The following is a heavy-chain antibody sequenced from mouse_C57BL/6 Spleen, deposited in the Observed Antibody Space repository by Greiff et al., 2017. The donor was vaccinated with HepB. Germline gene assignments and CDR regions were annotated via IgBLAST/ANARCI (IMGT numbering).Heavy chain of an antibody. CDR3: ARNYALAY. Sequence: VQLQQPGAELVKPGASVKMSCKASGYTFTSYWITWVKQRPGQGLEWIGDIYPGSGSTNYNEKFKCKAKLTVDTSSSTAYMQTSSLTSEDSAFYYCARNYALAYWGQGTLVTVSS. J-gene: IGHJ3*01. CDR1: GYTFTSYW. V-gene: IGHV1-55*01. CDR2: IYPGSGST. D-gene: IGHD1-1*01.